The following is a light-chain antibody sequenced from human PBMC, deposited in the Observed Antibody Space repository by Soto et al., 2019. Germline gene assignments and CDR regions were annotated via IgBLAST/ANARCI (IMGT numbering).Light chain of an antibody. CDR2: DAS. CDR3: KQYNSFWT. Sequence: DIQMTQSPSTLSASVGDRVTITCRASQSISSWLAWYQQKPGKAPRLLIYDASYLERGVPSRFSGSGSGTEFTLTISDLQPDDLATYYCKQYNSFWTFGQGTKVDIK. J-gene: IGKJ1*01. CDR1: QSISSW. V-gene: IGKV1-5*01.